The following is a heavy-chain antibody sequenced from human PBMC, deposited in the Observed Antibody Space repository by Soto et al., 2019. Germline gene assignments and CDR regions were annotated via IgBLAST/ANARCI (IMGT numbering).Heavy chain of an antibody. CDR3: TRGRIMITFGGAIIIDY. CDR2: ISAYNGNT. V-gene: IGHV1-18*01. J-gene: IGHJ4*02. Sequence: ASGKVSCKASGYTFASYAISWMRQAPGQGLEWMGWISAYNGNTNYAQKLQGRVTMTTDTSTSTAYMELRSLRSDDTAVYYCTRGRIMITFGGAIIIDYWGQ. CDR1: GYTFASYA. D-gene: IGHD3-16*01.